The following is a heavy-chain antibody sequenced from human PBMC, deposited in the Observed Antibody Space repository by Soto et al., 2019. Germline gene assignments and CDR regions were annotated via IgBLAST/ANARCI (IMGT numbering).Heavy chain of an antibody. Sequence: GGSLRLSCAASGFTVSSNYMSWVRQAPGKGLEWVSVIYSGGSTYYADSVKGRFTISRDNSKNTRYLQMNSLRAEDTAVYYWAREVIYYYDSSGYQYYYYMDVWGKGTTVTVSS. J-gene: IGHJ6*03. D-gene: IGHD3-22*01. V-gene: IGHV3-53*01. CDR2: IYSGGST. CDR3: AREVIYYYDSSGYQYYYYMDV. CDR1: GFTVSSNY.